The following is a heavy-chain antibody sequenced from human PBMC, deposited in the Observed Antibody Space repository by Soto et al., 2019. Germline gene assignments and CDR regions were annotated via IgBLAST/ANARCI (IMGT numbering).Heavy chain of an antibody. CDR1: GYTFTSYY. D-gene: IGHD1-26*01. CDR3: ARDNSFGGYNYCGMDV. V-gene: IGHV1-46*01. J-gene: IGHJ6*02. CDR2: INPSGGST. Sequence: QVQLVQSGAEVKKPGASVKVSCKASGYTFTSYYMHWVRQAPGQGLEWMGIINPSGGSTSYAQKFQGRVTMTRDTSTSTVYMELSSLRSEDTAVYYCARDNSFGGYNYCGMDVWGQGTTVTVSS.